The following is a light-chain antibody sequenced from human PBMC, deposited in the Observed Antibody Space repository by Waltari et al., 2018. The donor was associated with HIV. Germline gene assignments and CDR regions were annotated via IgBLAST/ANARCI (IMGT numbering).Light chain of an antibody. V-gene: IGLV1-40*01. CDR2: GNN. CDR1: RSTIGAGYE. J-gene: IGLJ3*02. CDR3: QAYDSSLNGWV. Sequence: QSVLTQPPSVSGAPGQRVTIPCTGPRSTIGAGYEVHWYQRLPGTAPKVLIYGNNNRPSGGPDRFSGSRSGTSASLTITGLQAEDEADLYGQAYDSSLNGWVFGGGTKLTVL.